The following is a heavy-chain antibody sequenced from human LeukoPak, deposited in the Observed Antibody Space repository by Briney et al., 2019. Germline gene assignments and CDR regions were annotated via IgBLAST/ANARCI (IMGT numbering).Heavy chain of an antibody. V-gene: IGHV3-48*03. CDR1: GFTFSSYE. CDR2: ISSSGSTI. D-gene: IGHD3-22*01. CDR3: ARVYYYDSSGYSNWFDP. Sequence: PGGSLRLSCAASGFTFSSYEMNWVRQAPGKGLEWVSYISSSGSTIYYADSVKGRFTISRDNAKNSLYLQMHSLRAEDTAVYYCARVYYYDSSGYSNWFDPWGQGTLVTVSS. J-gene: IGHJ5*02.